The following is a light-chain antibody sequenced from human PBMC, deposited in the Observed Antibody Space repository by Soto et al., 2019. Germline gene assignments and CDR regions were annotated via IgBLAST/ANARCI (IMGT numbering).Light chain of an antibody. CDR1: SSNIGRNT. Sequence: VLTQPPSASGTPGQRVTISCSGSSSNIGRNTVNWYQQLPGTAPKLLIYDNNQRPSGVPDRFSGSKSGTSASLAISGLQSEDEADYYCAAWDDSLNGYVFATGTKVTVL. CDR3: AAWDDSLNGYV. J-gene: IGLJ1*01. V-gene: IGLV1-44*01. CDR2: DNN.